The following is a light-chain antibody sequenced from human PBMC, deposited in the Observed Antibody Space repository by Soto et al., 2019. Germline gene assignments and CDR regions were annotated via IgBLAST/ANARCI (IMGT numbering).Light chain of an antibody. J-gene: IGKJ2*01. CDR1: QGISFD. Sequence: AIPMTRSPSSLSTSVGDRVTITCRASQGISFDVAWYQQKPGKAPKLLIYAASSLQSGVPSRFSGSGSGTDFTLTISSLQPEDFATYYCLQDYNFPYTFGQGTKLEIK. CDR2: AAS. V-gene: IGKV1-6*01. CDR3: LQDYNFPYT.